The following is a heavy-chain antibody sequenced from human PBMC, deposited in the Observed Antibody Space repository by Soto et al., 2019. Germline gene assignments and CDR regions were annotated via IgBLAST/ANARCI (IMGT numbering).Heavy chain of an antibody. V-gene: IGHV4-31*03. Sequence: SETLSLTCTVSGGSISSGGYYWSWIRQHPGKGREWIGYNYYSGRTYYNPYLKSRVNISVDTSKIQFSRKLSSVTAADTAVYYCARGYGSGSRIYYYYMDVWGKGTTVTVSS. CDR2: NYYSGRT. CDR1: GGSISSGGYY. D-gene: IGHD3-10*01. J-gene: IGHJ6*03. CDR3: ARGYGSGSRIYYYYMDV.